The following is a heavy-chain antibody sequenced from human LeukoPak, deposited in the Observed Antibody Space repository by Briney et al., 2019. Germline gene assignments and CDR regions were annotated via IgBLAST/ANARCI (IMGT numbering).Heavy chain of an antibody. CDR2: IIPIFGTA. V-gene: IGHV1-69*13. CDR1: GGTFSSYA. D-gene: IGHD4-11*01. Sequence: ASVKVSCKASGGTFSSYAISWVRQAPGQGLEWMGGIIPIFGTANYAQKFQGRVTITADESTSTAYMELSSLRSEDTAVYYCARGRYSNYDFDYWGQGTLVTVSS. J-gene: IGHJ4*02. CDR3: ARGRYSNYDFDY.